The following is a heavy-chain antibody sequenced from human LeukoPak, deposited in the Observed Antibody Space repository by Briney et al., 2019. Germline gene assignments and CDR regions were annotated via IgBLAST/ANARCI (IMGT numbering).Heavy chain of an antibody. V-gene: IGHV4-59*08. D-gene: IGHD1-26*01. CDR2: IHYSGST. J-gene: IGHJ6*02. CDR3: ARHGATTHYGMDV. CDR1: GGSISPYF. Sequence: ETLSLTCTVSGGSISPYFWSWIRQPPGKGLEWIGYIHYSGSTNYNPSLKSRVTISVDTSKNQFSLKLSSVTAADTAVYYCARHGATTHYGMDVWGQGTTVTVSS.